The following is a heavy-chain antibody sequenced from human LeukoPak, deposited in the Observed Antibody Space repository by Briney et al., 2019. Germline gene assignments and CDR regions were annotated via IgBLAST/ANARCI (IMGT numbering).Heavy chain of an antibody. CDR2: ISYDGSNK. Sequence: GGSLRLSCAASGFTFSSYAMHWVRQAPGKGLEWVAVISYDGSNKYYADSVKGRFTISRDNSKNTLYLQMNSLRAEDTAAYYCATQPGIAVAGMGEIWDDYWGQGTLVTVSS. CDR3: ATQPGIAVAGMGEIWDDY. V-gene: IGHV3-30*04. D-gene: IGHD6-19*01. J-gene: IGHJ4*02. CDR1: GFTFSSYA.